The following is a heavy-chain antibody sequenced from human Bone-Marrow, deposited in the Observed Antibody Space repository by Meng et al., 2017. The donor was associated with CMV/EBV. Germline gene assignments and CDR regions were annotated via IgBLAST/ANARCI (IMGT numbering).Heavy chain of an antibody. CDR2: IIPILGIA. CDR3: ARGRMIVPAAMLYYYGMDV. Sequence: SVKVSCKASGGTFSSYTISWVRQAPGQGLEWMGRIIPILGIANYAQKFQGRVTITADKSTSTAYMELSSLRSEDTAVYYCARGRMIVPAAMLYYYGMDVWGQGTTVTFSS. D-gene: IGHD2-2*01. V-gene: IGHV1-69*02. CDR1: GGTFSSYT. J-gene: IGHJ6*02.